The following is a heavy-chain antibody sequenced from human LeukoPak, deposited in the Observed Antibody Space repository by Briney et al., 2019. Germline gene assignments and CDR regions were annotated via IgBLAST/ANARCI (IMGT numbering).Heavy chain of an antibody. Sequence: SGALAVTCTVSWVSISRLFCSWVRQPPGKGLEWIGYIYYSGSTNYNPSLMSRVTISVDTSKNQFSLKLASVTTADTAVYYCARDRWVGYWGQGTLVTVSS. CDR3: ARDRWVGY. CDR2: IYYSGST. CDR1: WVSISRLF. D-gene: IGHD6-13*01. V-gene: IGHV4-59*11. J-gene: IGHJ4*02.